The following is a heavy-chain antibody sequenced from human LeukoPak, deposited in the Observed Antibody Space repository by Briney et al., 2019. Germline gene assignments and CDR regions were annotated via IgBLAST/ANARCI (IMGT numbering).Heavy chain of an antibody. CDR1: GYTFTGYY. Sequence: ASVKVSCKASGYTFTGYYMHWVRQAPGQGLEWMGWINPNSGGTNYAQKFQGRVTMTRDTPISTAYMELSRLRSDDTAVYYCARARAIAAAGQFDYWGQGTLVTVSS. D-gene: IGHD6-13*01. CDR2: INPNSGGT. CDR3: ARARAIAAAGQFDY. V-gene: IGHV1-2*02. J-gene: IGHJ4*02.